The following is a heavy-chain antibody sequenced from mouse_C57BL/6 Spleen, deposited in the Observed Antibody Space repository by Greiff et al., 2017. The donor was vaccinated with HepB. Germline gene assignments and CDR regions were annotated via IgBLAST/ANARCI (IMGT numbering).Heavy chain of an antibody. V-gene: IGHV1-82*01. CDR3: ARSGSDYAMDY. CDR2: IYPGDGDT. D-gene: IGHD1-2*01. CDR1: GYAFSNSW. J-gene: IGHJ4*01. Sequence: VQLQQSGPELVKPGASVKISCKASGYAFSNSWMNWVKQRPGKGLEWIGRIYPGDGDTNYNGKFKGKATLTADKSSSTAYMQLSSLTSEDSAVYFCARSGSDYAMDYWGQGTSVTVSS.